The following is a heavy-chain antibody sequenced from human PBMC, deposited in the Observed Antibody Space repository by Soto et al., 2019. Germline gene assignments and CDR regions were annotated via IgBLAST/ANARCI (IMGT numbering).Heavy chain of an antibody. J-gene: IGHJ3*02. V-gene: IGHV1-69*12. CDR3: ARDRGTYYYDRSGYPEDAFDI. Sequence: QVQLVQSGAEVKKPGSSVKVSCKASGGTVTSSAISWVRQAPGQGLEWMGGIIPIFGTANYAQKFQGRVTITADESTSAAYMELSSLRSEDTAVYYCARDRGTYYYDRSGYPEDAFDIWGQGTMVTVSS. CDR2: IIPIFGTA. D-gene: IGHD3-22*01. CDR1: GGTVTSSA.